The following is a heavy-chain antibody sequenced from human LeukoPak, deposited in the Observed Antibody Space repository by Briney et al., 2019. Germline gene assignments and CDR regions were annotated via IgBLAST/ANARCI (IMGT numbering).Heavy chain of an antibody. Sequence: ASVKVSCKVSGFTLTELSIHWVRQAPGKGLEWMGGFDPEDGERIFAQKFQGRVTLTEDTSADTAYIDLTSLRSEDTAVYYCVTIVVAATTYTFGSRAFDVWGQGTMVTVSS. D-gene: IGHD5-12*01. CDR2: FDPEDGER. CDR3: VTIVVAATTYTFGSRAFDV. V-gene: IGHV1-24*01. J-gene: IGHJ3*01. CDR1: GFTLTELS.